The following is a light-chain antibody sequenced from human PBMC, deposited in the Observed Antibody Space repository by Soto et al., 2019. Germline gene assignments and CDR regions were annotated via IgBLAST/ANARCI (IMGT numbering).Light chain of an antibody. CDR1: QSVSSN. V-gene: IGKV3-11*01. CDR2: DTS. Sequence: EILLTQSPATLSLSPGERATLSCRASQSVSSNLAWYQQKPGQAPRLLIYDTSNRATGVPARFSGSGSGTDFTLTISSLEPEDFAVYYCQQRCNWPPITFGQGTRLEIK. J-gene: IGKJ5*01. CDR3: QQRCNWPPIT.